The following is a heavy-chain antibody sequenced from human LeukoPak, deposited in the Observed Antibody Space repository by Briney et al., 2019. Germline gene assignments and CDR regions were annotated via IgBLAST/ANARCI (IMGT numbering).Heavy chain of an antibody. D-gene: IGHD6-13*01. V-gene: IGHV4-39*07. CDR3: ARGFFPYSSSWYLFDY. CDR1: GGSISSSSYY. Sequence: SETLSLTCTVSGGSISSSSYYWGWIRQPPGKGLEWIGSIYYSGSTYYNPSLKSRVTISVDTSKNQFSLKLSSVTAADTAVYYCARGFFPYSSSWYLFDYWGQGTLVTVSS. CDR2: IYYSGST. J-gene: IGHJ4*02.